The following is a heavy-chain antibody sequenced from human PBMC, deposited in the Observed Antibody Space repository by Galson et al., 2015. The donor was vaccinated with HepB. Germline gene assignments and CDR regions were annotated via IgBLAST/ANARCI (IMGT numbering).Heavy chain of an antibody. CDR2: VYHTGRT. CDR3: ARGYLGSGRADN. D-gene: IGHD3-10*01. J-gene: IGHJ4*02. Sequence: TLSLTCTVTSDSITSRNWWIWVRQPPGKGLEWIGEVYHTGRTNYKPSLNSRVTMSVDKSTNQFFLGLSSVTAADTAVYYCARGYLGSGRADNWGQGILVTVSS. CDR1: SDSITSRNW. V-gene: IGHV4-4*02.